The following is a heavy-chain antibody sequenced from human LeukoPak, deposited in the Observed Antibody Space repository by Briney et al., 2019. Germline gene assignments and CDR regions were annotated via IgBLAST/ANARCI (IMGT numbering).Heavy chain of an antibody. J-gene: IGHJ6*02. V-gene: IGHV5-51*01. CDR1: GHSFTSYW. CDR3: ARASGNKLYYYYYYGMDV. Sequence: GESLKISCKGSGHSFTSYWIGWVRQMPGKGLEWMGIIYPGDSDTRYSPSFQGQVTISADKSISTAYLQWSSLKASDTAMYYCARASGNKLYYYYYYGMDVWGQGTTVTVSS. CDR2: IYPGDSDT. D-gene: IGHD1-7*01.